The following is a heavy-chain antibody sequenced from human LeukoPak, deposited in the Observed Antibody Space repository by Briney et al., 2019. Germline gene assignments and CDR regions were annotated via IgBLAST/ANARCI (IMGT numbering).Heavy chain of an antibody. CDR2: ISGSGGST. J-gene: IGHJ6*02. CDR1: GFTFSSYA. D-gene: IGHD3-3*01. Sequence: PGGSLRLSCAASGFTFSSYAMSWVRQAPGKGLEWVSAISGSGGSTYYADSVKGQFTTSRDNSKNTLYLQMNSLRAEDTAVYYCARDYDFWSGYYYGMDVWGQGTTVTVSS. CDR3: ARDYDFWSGYYYGMDV. V-gene: IGHV3-23*01.